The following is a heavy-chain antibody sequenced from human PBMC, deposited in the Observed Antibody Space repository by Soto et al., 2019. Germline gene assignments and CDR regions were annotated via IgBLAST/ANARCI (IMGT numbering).Heavy chain of an antibody. D-gene: IGHD6-19*01. CDR3: AREGGWSSFDY. CDR2: ISYDGSNK. Sequence: QVQLVESGGGVVQPGRSLRLSCAASGVTSSSYAMHWVRQAPGKGLEWVAVISYDGSNKYYADSVKGRFTISRDNSKNPLDMPMNSLRAEDTAVYYCAREGGWSSFDYWGQGTLVTVSS. V-gene: IGHV3-30-3*01. J-gene: IGHJ4*02. CDR1: GVTSSSYA.